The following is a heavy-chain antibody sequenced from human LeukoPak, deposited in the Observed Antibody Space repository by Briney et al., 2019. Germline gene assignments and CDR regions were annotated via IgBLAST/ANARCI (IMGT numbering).Heavy chain of an antibody. CDR3: AKGGKWDVTPFDY. CDR2: ISYDGSNK. Sequence: GGSLRLSCAASGFTFSSYAMHWVRQAPGKGLEWVAVISYDGSNKYYADSVKGRFTISRDNSKNTLYLQVDSLRAEDTAVYYCAKGGKWDVTPFDYWGQGTLVTVSS. V-gene: IGHV3-30*04. J-gene: IGHJ4*02. D-gene: IGHD1-26*01. CDR1: GFTFSSYA.